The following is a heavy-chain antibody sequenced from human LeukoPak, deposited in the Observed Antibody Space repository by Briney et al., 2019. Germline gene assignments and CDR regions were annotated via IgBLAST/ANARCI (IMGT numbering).Heavy chain of an antibody. CDR1: GGSISSGSYY. CDR2: IYTSGST. CDR3: ARDLTNYYGSGITLSDAFDI. D-gene: IGHD3-10*01. V-gene: IGHV4-61*02. J-gene: IGHJ3*02. Sequence: TSQTLSLTCTVSGGSISSGSYYWSWIRQPAGKGLEWIGRIYTSGSTNYNPSLKSRVTISVDTSKNQFSLKLSSVTAADTAVYYCARDLTNYYGSGITLSDAFDIWGQGTMVTVSS.